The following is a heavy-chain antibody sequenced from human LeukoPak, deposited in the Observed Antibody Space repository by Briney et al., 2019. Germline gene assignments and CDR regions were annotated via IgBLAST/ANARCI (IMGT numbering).Heavy chain of an antibody. CDR2: ISTYNGNT. CDR3: ARDRYSSGWPRPPLFDY. D-gene: IGHD6-19*01. Sequence: ASVKVSCKGSGYNFDRYGVNWVRQAPGQGLEWVGWISTYNGNTFYAQKFEGRVTMTTDTSTNTVYMDLRSLRSDDTAVYYCARDRYSSGWPRPPLFDYWGQGTLVTVSS. J-gene: IGHJ4*02. CDR1: GYNFDRYG. V-gene: IGHV1-18*04.